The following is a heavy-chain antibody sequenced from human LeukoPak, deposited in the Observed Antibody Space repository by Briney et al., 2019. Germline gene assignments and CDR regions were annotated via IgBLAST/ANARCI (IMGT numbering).Heavy chain of an antibody. CDR1: GGSISSSSYY. CDR3: ARTPYSSGWPGAFDI. Sequence: ASETLSLTCTVSGGSISSSSYYWGWIRQPPGKGLEWIGSIYYSGSTYYNPSLKSRVTISVDTSKNQFSLKLSSVTAADTAVYYCARTPYSSGWPGAFDIWGQGTMVTVSS. CDR2: IYYSGST. D-gene: IGHD6-19*01. V-gene: IGHV4-39*07. J-gene: IGHJ3*02.